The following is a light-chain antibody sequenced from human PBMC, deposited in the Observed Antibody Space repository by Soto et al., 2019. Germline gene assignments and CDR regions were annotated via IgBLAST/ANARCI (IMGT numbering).Light chain of an antibody. CDR2: GAS. Sequence: EIVLTQSPGTLSVSPGERATLSCRASQSVSSSYLAWYQQKPGQAPRLLLYGASSSATGIPDRFSGSGSGTDFTLTISRLEPEDFAVDYCQQYGTSPLYTFGPGTKLEIK. V-gene: IGKV3-20*01. CDR3: QQYGTSPLYT. CDR1: QSVSSSY. J-gene: IGKJ2*01.